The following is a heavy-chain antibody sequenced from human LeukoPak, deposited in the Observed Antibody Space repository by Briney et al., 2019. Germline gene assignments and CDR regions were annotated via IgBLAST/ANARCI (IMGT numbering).Heavy chain of an antibody. V-gene: IGHV1-2*02. CDR1: GGTFSSYA. J-gene: IGHJ4*02. CDR2: INPSSGDT. D-gene: IGHD3-10*01. Sequence: GALVKVSCKASGGTFSSYAISWVRQAPGQGLEWMGWINPSSGDTNYAQKFQGRVTMTRDTSISTAYMELSRLRSDDTAVYYCARVWDASGSYYIYWGQGTLVTVSS. CDR3: ARVWDASGSYYIY.